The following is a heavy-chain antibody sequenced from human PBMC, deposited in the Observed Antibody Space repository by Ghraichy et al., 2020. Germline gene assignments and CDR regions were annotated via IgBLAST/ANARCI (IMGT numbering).Heavy chain of an antibody. J-gene: IGHJ4*02. V-gene: IGHV3-30-3*01. D-gene: IGHD3-9*01. CDR3: ARDVYYDILTGYFDY. CDR1: GFTFSSYA. CDR2: ISYDGSNK. Sequence: GGSLRLSCAASGFTFSSYAMHWVRQAPGKGLEWVAVISYDGSNKYYADSVKGRFTISRDNSKNTLYLQMNSLRAEDTAVYYCARDVYYDILTGYFDYWGQGTLVTVSS.